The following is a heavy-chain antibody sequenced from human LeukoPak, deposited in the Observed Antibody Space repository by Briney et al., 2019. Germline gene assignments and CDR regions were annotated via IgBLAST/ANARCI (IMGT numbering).Heavy chain of an antibody. V-gene: IGHV3-23*01. CDR3: AKVQKRHYYDSSGYSLDP. Sequence: PGGSLRLSCAASGFTFSSYAMSWVRQAPGKGLEWVSAISGSGGSTYYADSVKGRFTISRDNSKNTLYLQMNSLRAEDTAVYYCAKVQKRHYYDSSGYSLDPWGQGTLVTVSS. CDR2: ISGSGGST. CDR1: GFTFSSYA. J-gene: IGHJ5*02. D-gene: IGHD3-22*01.